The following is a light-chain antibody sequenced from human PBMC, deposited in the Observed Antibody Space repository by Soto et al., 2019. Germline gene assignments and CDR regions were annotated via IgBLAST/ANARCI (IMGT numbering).Light chain of an antibody. V-gene: IGLV2-14*01. CDR2: DVS. Sequence: QSVLTQPASVSGYPGQSITISCTGTSSDVGGYNYVSWYQQHPGKAPKFMIYDVSNRPSGVSNRFSGSKSGNTASLTISGLQAEDEADYYCCSYTTSNTRQIVFGTGTKVTV. CDR1: SSDVGGYNY. CDR3: CSYTTSNTRQIV. J-gene: IGLJ1*01.